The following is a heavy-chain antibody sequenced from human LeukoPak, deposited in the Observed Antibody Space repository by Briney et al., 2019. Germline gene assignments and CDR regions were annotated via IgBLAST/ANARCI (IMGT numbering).Heavy chain of an antibody. Sequence: SETLSLTCTVSGGSIDSRSYYWGWIRQAPGKGLEWIGTIYHSGSTEYNPSLKSRVAIFVDTPKNQFSLILHSVAAADTAVYYCARRSEFDNTHYHYFDYWGQGALVTVSS. CDR2: IYHSGST. D-gene: IGHD2-15*01. J-gene: IGHJ4*02. CDR3: ARRSEFDNTHYHYFDY. CDR1: GGSIDSRSYY. V-gene: IGHV4-39*01.